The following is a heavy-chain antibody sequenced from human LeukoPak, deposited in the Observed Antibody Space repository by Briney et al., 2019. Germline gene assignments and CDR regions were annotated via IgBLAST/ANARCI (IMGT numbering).Heavy chain of an antibody. CDR3: ARGDPLITIFGVVTTPLDY. D-gene: IGHD3-3*01. J-gene: IGHJ4*02. CDR2: INPSGGST. CDR1: GYTFTSYY. Sequence: GASVKVSCKASGYTFTSYYMHWVRQAPGHGLEWMGIINPSGGSTSYAQKFQGRVTMTRDTSTSTVYMELSSLRSEDTAVYYCARGDPLITIFGVVTTPLDYWGQGTLVTVSS. V-gene: IGHV1-46*01.